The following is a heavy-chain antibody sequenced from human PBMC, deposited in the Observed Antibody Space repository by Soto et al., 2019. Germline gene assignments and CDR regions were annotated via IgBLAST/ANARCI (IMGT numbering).Heavy chain of an antibody. CDR2: IKQDGSEK. J-gene: IGHJ4*02. Sequence: GGSLRLSCAASGFTFSSYWMSWVRQAPGKGLEWVANIKQDGSEKYYVDSVKGRFTISRDNAKNSLYLQMNSLRAADRTVYYCARDHKGAMVRGVITDYWGQGTLVTVSS. CDR3: ARDHKGAMVRGVITDY. V-gene: IGHV3-7*01. CDR1: GFTFSSYW. D-gene: IGHD3-10*01.